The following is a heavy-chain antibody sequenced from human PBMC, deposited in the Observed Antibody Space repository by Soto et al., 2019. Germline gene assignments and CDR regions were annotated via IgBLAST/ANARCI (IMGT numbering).Heavy chain of an antibody. CDR3: AREISFGQQLMYSNWFDP. CDR2: ISAYNGNT. V-gene: IGHV1-18*01. J-gene: IGHJ5*02. CDR1: GYTFTSYG. Sequence: ASVKVSCKASGYTFTSYGISWVRQAPGQGLEWMGWISAYNGNTNYAQKLQGRVTMTTDTSTSTAYMELRSLRSDDTAVYYCAREISFGQQLMYSNWFDPWGQGTLVTVSS. D-gene: IGHD6-13*01.